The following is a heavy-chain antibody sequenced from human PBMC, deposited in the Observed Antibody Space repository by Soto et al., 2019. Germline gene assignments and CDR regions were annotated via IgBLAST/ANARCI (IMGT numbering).Heavy chain of an antibody. CDR1: GGSISSYF. V-gene: IGHV4-59*01. D-gene: IGHD4-17*01. CDR3: AGTPGAYGDYYFDY. J-gene: IGHJ4*02. CDR2: IYNSGST. Sequence: SETLSLTCTVSGGSISSYFWSWIRQPPGKGLEWIGYIYNSGSTNYNPSLKSRVTMSVDTSKNQFPLKLSSVAAADTAVYYCAGTPGAYGDYYFDYWGQGTLVTVSS.